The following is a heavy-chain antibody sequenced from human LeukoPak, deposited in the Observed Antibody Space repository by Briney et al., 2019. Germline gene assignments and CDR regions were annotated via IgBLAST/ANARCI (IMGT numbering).Heavy chain of an antibody. CDR1: GGSFSGYY. Sequence: SETLSLTCAVYGGSFSGYYWSWIRQPPGKGLEWIGEINHSGSTNYNPSLKSRVTISVDTSKNQFSLKLSSVTAADTAVYYCARGGRERSYYGSGRNTNWFDPWGQGTLVTVSS. V-gene: IGHV4-34*01. J-gene: IGHJ5*02. D-gene: IGHD3-10*01. CDR3: ARGGRERSYYGSGRNTNWFDP. CDR2: INHSGST.